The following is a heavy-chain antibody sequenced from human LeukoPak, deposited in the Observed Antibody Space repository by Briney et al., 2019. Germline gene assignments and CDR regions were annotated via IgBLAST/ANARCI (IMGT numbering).Heavy chain of an antibody. J-gene: IGHJ4*02. CDR2: ISGSSGTT. D-gene: IGHD2-2*01. CDR3: AKGSLKAAILYYFDY. CDR1: GFTFSSYA. Sequence: PGGSLRLSCAASGFTFSSYAMSWVRQAPGKGLEWVSAISGSSGTTYYADSVKGRFTISRDNSKNTLYLQMNSLRAEDTAVYYCAKGSLKAAILYYFDYWSQGTLVTVSS. V-gene: IGHV3-23*01.